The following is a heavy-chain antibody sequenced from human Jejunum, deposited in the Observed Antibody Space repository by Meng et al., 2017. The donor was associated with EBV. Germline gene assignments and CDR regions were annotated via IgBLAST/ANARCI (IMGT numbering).Heavy chain of an antibody. CDR3: ARARDDFD. D-gene: IGHD5-24*01. V-gene: IGHV4-4*02. Sequence: QVQLQESGPGLVNPSGXLSLTCAVSGGSITSSDWWTWVRQPPGEGLEWIGEIYHDGSSNYSPSLKSRVTILLDKSENHFSLKLNSVTAADTAVYFCARARDDFDWGQGTLVTVSS. J-gene: IGHJ4*02. CDR1: GGSITSSDW. CDR2: IYHDGSS.